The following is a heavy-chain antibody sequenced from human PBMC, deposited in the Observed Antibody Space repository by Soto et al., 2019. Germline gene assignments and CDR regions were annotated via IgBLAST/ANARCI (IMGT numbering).Heavy chain of an antibody. Sequence: QVQLQESGPGLVKPSETLSLTCTVSGVSISKLYLGWIRQPPGKGLEWVGSVYYTGTANYNPPLKVEGVISIVPSKHQFSPQLSPVTATAKAVYYRSRQGKFQVLPVFQGWGQGTLVNVS. D-gene: IGHD2-21*01. V-gene: IGHV4-59*08. J-gene: IGHJ4*02. CDR1: GVSISKLY. CDR3: SRQGKFQVLPVFQG. CDR2: VYYTGTA.